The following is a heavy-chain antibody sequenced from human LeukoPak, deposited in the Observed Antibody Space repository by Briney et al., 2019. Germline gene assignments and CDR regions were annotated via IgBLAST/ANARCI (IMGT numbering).Heavy chain of an antibody. Sequence: NSSETLSLTCTVSGGSISSYFWSWIRQPPGKGLEWIGYIYYSGSTNYNPSLKSRVTISVGTSKNQFSLKLSSVTAADTAVYYCARLPGATSNVDYWGQGTLVTVSS. CDR3: ARLPGATSNVDY. V-gene: IGHV4-59*08. CDR2: IYYSGST. D-gene: IGHD1-26*01. CDR1: GGSISSYF. J-gene: IGHJ4*02.